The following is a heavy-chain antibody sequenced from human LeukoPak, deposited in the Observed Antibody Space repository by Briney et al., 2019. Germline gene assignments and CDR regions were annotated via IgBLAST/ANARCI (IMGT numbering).Heavy chain of an antibody. V-gene: IGHV3-49*01. J-gene: IGHJ3*02. Sequence: PGGSLRLSCIGSGFTFGDYPMSWFRQAPGKGLEWVSFIRTKTYGGDTKYTASVKGRFIISRDDSENIAYLQMDSLKTEDTAVYYCARAHRVSGDAFDIWGQGTMVTVSS. CDR3: ARAHRVSGDAFDI. CDR2: IRTKTYGGDT. CDR1: GFTFGDYP.